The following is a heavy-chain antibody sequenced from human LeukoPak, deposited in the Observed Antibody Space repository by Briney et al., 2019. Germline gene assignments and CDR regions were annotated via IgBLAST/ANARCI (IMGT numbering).Heavy chain of an antibody. J-gene: IGHJ3*02. CDR1: GFSFTIYS. CDR2: MKFDGSEK. D-gene: IGHD3-10*01. CDR3: ARDKEEMVRAPYAFDI. V-gene: IGHV3-7*01. Sequence: EGSLRLSCAASGFSFTIYSMGWVRQAPGKGLEWVANMKFDGSEKYYVDSVKGRFTISRDNAKNSFYLQMSSLRTEDTAVYYCARDKEEMVRAPYAFDIWGQGTRVTVSS.